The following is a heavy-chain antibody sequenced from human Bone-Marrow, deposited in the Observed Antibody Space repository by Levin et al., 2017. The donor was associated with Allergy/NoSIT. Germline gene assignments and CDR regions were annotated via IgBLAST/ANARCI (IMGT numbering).Heavy chain of an antibody. CDR3: ARAPLSGRYGSGFDI. CDR2: INPGNGNT. CDR1: GYSFTNYA. Sequence: SCKASGYSFTNYAIHWVRQAPGQRLELMGWINPGNGNTRNSQEFQGRVTFTTDTSASTAYMELSSLTSEDTAVYYCARAPLSGRYGSGFDIWGQGTMVTVSS. V-gene: IGHV1-3*01. J-gene: IGHJ3*02. D-gene: IGHD1-26*01.